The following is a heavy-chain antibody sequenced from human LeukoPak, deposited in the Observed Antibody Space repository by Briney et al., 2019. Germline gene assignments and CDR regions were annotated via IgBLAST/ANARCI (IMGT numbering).Heavy chain of an antibody. J-gene: IGHJ5*02. CDR2: IKEDGSEK. CDR3: VYGGSYYVA. Sequence: PGGSLRLSCAASGFTFSSYWMSWVRQAPGKGLEWVANIKEDGSEKYYVDSVKGRSTISRDNAKNSLYLQINSLRAEDTAVYYCVYGGSYYVAWGQGTLVTVSS. CDR1: GFTFSSYW. V-gene: IGHV3-7*01. D-gene: IGHD1-26*01.